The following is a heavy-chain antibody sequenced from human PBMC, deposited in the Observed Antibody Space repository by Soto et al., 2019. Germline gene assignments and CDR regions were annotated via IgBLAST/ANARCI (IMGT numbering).Heavy chain of an antibody. D-gene: IGHD3-10*01. Sequence: QVQLVESGGGVVQPGRSLRLSCAASGFPFTTYGMHWVREGPGKGLEWVAVISYDGSNKYYADSVKGRFTISRDNSKNTLYLQMNSLRPEDKALYYCVGGQYYFYYRGQGTLVTVSS. V-gene: IGHV3-30*03. CDR2: ISYDGSNK. CDR1: GFPFTTYG. J-gene: IGHJ4*02. CDR3: VGGQYYFYY.